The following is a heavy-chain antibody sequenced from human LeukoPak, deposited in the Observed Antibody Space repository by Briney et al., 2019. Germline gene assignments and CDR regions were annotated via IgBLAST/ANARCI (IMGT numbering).Heavy chain of an antibody. Sequence: SETLSLTCTVSGGSISSGSYYWSWIRQPAGKGLKWIGRIYTSGSTNYNPSLKSRVTISVDTSKNQFSLKLSSVTAADTAVYYCASWFRRYFDYWGQGTLVTVSS. V-gene: IGHV4-61*02. J-gene: IGHJ4*02. CDR2: IYTSGST. CDR1: GGSISSGSYY. D-gene: IGHD3-10*01. CDR3: ASWFRRYFDY.